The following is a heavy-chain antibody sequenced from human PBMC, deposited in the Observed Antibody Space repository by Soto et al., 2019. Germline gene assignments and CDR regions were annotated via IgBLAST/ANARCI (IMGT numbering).Heavy chain of an antibody. CDR1: GLLLNTSAVG. CDR2: IYGDDNQ. V-gene: IGHV2-5*02. D-gene: IGHD3-3*01. Sequence: ITLKESGPTLMQPTHNLTLTCTLSGLLLNTSAVGVGWIRQPPGKALEWLTVIYGDDNQRSSPSLGISLTSRKDPSTYQVVLRMPNLDSVDTATYYCGHRHRASAGLFELWCQGTLVAVFS. J-gene: IGHJ4*02. CDR3: GHRHRASAGLFEL.